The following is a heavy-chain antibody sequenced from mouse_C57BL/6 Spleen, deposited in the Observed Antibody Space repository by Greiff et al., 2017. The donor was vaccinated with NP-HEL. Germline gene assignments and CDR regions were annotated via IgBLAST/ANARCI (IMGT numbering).Heavy chain of an antibody. CDR2: IDPSDSET. J-gene: IGHJ2*01. D-gene: IGHD1-1*01. Sequence: QVQLQQPGAELVRPGSSVKLSCKASGYTFTSYRMHWVKQRPIQGLEWIGNIDPSDSETNYNQKFKDTATLTVDKSSSTAYMQLNSLTSEDSAVYYVAREGGTTVSYYCDYWGQGTTLTVSS. V-gene: IGHV1-52*01. CDR1: GYTFTSYR. CDR3: AREGGTTVSYYCDY.